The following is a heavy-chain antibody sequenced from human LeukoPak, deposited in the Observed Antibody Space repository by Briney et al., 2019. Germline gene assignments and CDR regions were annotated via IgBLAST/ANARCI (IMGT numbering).Heavy chain of an antibody. CDR1: GYSFSNYW. CDR3: ARHFRGAVATYYFDY. V-gene: IGHV5-10-1*01. CDR2: IDPSDSYT. D-gene: IGHD6-19*01. J-gene: IGHJ4*02. Sequence: GESPKISCKGSGYSFSNYWINWVRQMPGKGLEWMGRIDPSDSYTNYSPSFQGHVTISADKSVTTAYLQWSSLKASDTAMYYCARHFRGAVATYYFDYWGQGTLVTVSS.